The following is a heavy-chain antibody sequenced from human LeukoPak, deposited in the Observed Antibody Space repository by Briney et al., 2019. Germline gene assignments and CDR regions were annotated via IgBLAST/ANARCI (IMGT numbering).Heavy chain of an antibody. Sequence: GGSLRLACKASGFSFSSYGMHWVRQAPDKGLEWLTFIRHDGSDKYHADSVKGRFTISRDNSKNTLYLQIDSLRIEDTAVYYCARLMVGQAGVGATHFDYWGQGTLVAVSS. J-gene: IGHJ4*02. CDR2: IRHDGSDK. CDR3: ARLMVGQAGVGATHFDY. CDR1: GFSFSSYG. D-gene: IGHD1-26*01. V-gene: IGHV3-30*02.